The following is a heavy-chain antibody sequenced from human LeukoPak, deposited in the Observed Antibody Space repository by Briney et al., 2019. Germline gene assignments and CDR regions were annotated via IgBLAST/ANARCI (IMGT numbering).Heavy chain of an antibody. V-gene: IGHV4-59*01. CDR3: AREDPQTKVPEGMDV. Sequence: SETLSLTCTVSGGSISHYYWSRIRQPPGKGLEWIGYIYYSGTTNYNPSLKSRVTISVDTSKNQFSLKLNSVTAADTAVYYCAREDPQTKVPEGMDVWGQGTTVTVSS. J-gene: IGHJ6*02. D-gene: IGHD4/OR15-4a*01. CDR2: IYYSGTT. CDR1: GGSISHYY.